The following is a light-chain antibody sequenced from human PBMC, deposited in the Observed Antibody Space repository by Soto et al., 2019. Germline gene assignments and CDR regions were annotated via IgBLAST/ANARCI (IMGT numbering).Light chain of an antibody. CDR1: ESLSYF. CDR3: QSYNDRPFA. CDR2: GVS. Sequence: EIVLTKSPATLSVSPRERVTLDCRASESLSYFLAWYQHKPGQSPRLLIYGVSTRVAGVPSRFSGGGFATNFTLTIISLQSADFAVYAGQSYNDRPFASGHGTKLQI. J-gene: IGKJ2*01. V-gene: IGKV3-15*01.